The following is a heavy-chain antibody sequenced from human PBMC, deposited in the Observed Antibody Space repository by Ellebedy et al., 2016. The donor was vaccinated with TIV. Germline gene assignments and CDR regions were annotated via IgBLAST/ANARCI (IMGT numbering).Heavy chain of an antibody. D-gene: IGHD3-16*01. Sequence: GGSLRLSCAASGFTFGAFAVHWVRQAPGKGLEWLSVISGGGYNAYHADSVKGRFTVSRDNSKNTLYLQMNRLRTEDTAVYYCAKGTSSGFNYDRVGFEYWGQGTLVTVSS. CDR2: ISGGGYNA. CDR1: GFTFGAFA. CDR3: AKGTSSGFNYDRVGFEY. J-gene: IGHJ4*02. V-gene: IGHV3-23*01.